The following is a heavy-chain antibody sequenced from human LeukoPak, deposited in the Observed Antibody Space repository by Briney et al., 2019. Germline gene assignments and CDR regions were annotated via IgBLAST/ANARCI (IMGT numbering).Heavy chain of an antibody. D-gene: IGHD5-24*01. CDR1: AYDFTGYY. J-gene: IGHJ4*02. V-gene: IGHV1-2*06. Sequence: ASVKVSCKVVAYDFTGYYIHWVRQAPGQGPEWMGRLNPNTGHAVYAFKFQGRVTITGDTSSNTAYMEVTRLTSDDTALYYCAKDRDGANRIILWGQGTLVTVSS. CDR2: LNPNTGHA. CDR3: AKDRDGANRIIL.